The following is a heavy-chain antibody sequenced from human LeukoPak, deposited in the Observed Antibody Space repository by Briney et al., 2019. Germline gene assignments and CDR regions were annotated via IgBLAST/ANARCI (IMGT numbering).Heavy chain of an antibody. CDR2: ISAYNGNT. V-gene: IGHV1-18*01. D-gene: IGHD6-13*01. CDR3: ARTASRSWSRSFDY. Sequence: ASVKVSCKASGYTFTSYGISWVRQAPGQGLEWMGWISAYNGNTNYAQKLQGRVTMTTDTSKNTAYMEPKRLRSDDTAVYYCARTASRSWSRSFDYGGQGTLVTVSS. CDR1: GYTFTSYG. J-gene: IGHJ4*02.